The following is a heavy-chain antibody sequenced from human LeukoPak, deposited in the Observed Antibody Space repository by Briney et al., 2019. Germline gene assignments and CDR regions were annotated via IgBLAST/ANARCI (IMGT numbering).Heavy chain of an antibody. CDR3: ASAVDVADY. Sequence: PGGSLRLSCAASGFIFTDHWMSWVRQAPGKGLEWVGNIKEDESTKFYADSVRGRFTISRDNAKYSVYLQMNKLRVEDTAVYYGASAVDVADYWGRGTLVTVSS. CDR1: GFIFTDHW. J-gene: IGHJ4*02. V-gene: IGHV3-7*01. CDR2: IKEDESTK. D-gene: IGHD3-16*01.